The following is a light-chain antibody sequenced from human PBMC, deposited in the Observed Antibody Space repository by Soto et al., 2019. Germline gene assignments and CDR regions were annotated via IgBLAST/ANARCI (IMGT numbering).Light chain of an antibody. J-gene: IGKJ5*01. CDR2: AAS. CDR3: QQSYSTPIT. Sequence: DIQMTHSPSSLSAAVGDRVTITCRASQSISGYLHLYQQKPGKAPNLLIYAASSLQSGVPSRFSGSGSGTDFTLTINSLHPEDFATYYCQQSYSTPITFGQGTLLEIK. CDR1: QSISGY. V-gene: IGKV1-39*01.